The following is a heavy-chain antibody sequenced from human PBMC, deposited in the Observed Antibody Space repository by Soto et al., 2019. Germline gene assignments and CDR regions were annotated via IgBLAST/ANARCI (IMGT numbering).Heavy chain of an antibody. CDR1: GYTFTSYG. CDR3: ARDGYYDSSGYRSDFDY. D-gene: IGHD3-22*01. J-gene: IGHJ4*02. V-gene: IGHV1-18*01. CDR2: ISAYNGNT. Sequence: QVQLVQSGAEVKKPGASVKVSCKASGYTFTSYGISWVRQAPGQGLEWMGWISAYNGNTNYAQKLQGRVTMTIDTSTSTAYMELRSLRSDDTAVYYCARDGYYDSSGYRSDFDYWGQGTLVTVSS.